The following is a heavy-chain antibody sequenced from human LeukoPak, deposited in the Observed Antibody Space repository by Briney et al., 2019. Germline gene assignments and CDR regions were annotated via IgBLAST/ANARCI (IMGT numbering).Heavy chain of an antibody. CDR2: IKQDGSEK. D-gene: IGHD3-10*01. V-gene: IGHV3-7*01. CDR3: ARAGPVLLWFGELLLFDY. Sequence: PGGSLRLSCAASGFTFSSYGMHWVRQAPGKGLEWVANIKQDGSEKYYVDSVEGRFTISRDNAKNSLYLQMNSLRAEDTAVYYCARAGPVLLWFGELLLFDYWGQGTLVTVSS. J-gene: IGHJ4*02. CDR1: GFTFSSYG.